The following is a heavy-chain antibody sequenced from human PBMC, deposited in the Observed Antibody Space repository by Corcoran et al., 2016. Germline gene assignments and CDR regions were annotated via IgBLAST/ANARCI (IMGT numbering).Heavy chain of an antibody. Sequence: QVQLQESGPGLVKPSETLSLTCTVSGGSISSYYWSWIRQPAGKGLEWIGRIYTSGSTNYNPALKSRVTMSVDTSKTQFSLKLSSVTAADTAVYYCAREGAGGWGRRAFDIWGQGTMVTVSS. V-gene: IGHV4-4*07. CDR3: AREGAGGWGRRAFDI. J-gene: IGHJ3*02. D-gene: IGHD3-16*01. CDR2: IYTSGST. CDR1: GGSISSYY.